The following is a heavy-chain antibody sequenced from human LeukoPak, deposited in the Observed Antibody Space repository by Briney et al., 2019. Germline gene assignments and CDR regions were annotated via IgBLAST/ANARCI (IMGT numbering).Heavy chain of an antibody. CDR2: INTDGRTT. V-gene: IGHV3-64*02. CDR1: GFSFRNYA. Sequence: GGSLRLSCVASGFSFRNYAIHWVRQAPGKGLEYVSVINTDGRTTYYADSVKGRFTISRDNSKNTVYLQMDSLRGEDMAVYYCTRDGGSFCDFDYWGQGALVTVSS. D-gene: IGHD1-26*01. J-gene: IGHJ4*02. CDR3: TRDGGSFCDFDY.